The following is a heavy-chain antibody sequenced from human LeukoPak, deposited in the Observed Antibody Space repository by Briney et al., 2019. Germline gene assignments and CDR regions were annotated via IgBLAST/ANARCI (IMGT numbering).Heavy chain of an antibody. D-gene: IGHD2-2*01. Sequence: GGSLRLSCAASGLIFSSYAMTWVRQAPGKGLEWVSSFGLYGGTTHYADSVKGRFTISRDNSKNTLYLQMTSLGADDTAVYYCVKDSSTTSWYFAFDVWGQGTMVAVSS. V-gene: IGHV3-23*01. CDR2: FGLYGGTT. CDR1: GLIFSSYA. CDR3: VKDSSTTSWYFAFDV. J-gene: IGHJ3*01.